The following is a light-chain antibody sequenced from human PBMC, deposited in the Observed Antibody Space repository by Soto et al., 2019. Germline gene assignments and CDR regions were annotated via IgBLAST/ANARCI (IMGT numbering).Light chain of an antibody. V-gene: IGKV3-11*01. CDR1: QSVSRH. CDR3: QQYSIWRT. Sequence: EIVLTQSPATLSLSPGERTTLSCRASQSVSRHLAWYQQKPGQAPRLLIYDASNRATGIPARFSGSGSGTEFTLTISSLQSEDFAVYYCQQYSIWRTFGQGTKVDIK. CDR2: DAS. J-gene: IGKJ1*01.